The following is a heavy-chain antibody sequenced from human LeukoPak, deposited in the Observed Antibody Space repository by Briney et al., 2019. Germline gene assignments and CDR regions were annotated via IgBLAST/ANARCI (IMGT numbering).Heavy chain of an antibody. V-gene: IGHV3-11*04. J-gene: IGHJ3*02. CDR3: ARADDLGITMIVGPQWAFDI. D-gene: IGHD3-22*01. CDR2: ISSSGSTI. CDR1: GFTFSDYY. Sequence: GGSLRLSCAASGFTFSDYYMSWIRQAPGKGLEWVSYISSSGSTIYYADSVKGRFTISRDNAKNSLYLQMNSLRAEDTAVYYRARADDLGITMIVGPQWAFDIWGQGTMVTVSS.